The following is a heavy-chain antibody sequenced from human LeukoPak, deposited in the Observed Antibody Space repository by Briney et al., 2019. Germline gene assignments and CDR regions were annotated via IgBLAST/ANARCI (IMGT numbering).Heavy chain of an antibody. CDR1: GFTFGSYA. V-gene: IGHV3-23*01. CDR2: ISGSGGST. J-gene: IGHJ3*02. D-gene: IGHD1-14*01. Sequence: PGGSLRLSCAPSGFTFGSYAMSWVRQAPGKGLEWVSAISGSGGSTYYADSVKGRFTISRDNSKNTLYLQMNSLRAEDTAVYYCAKDLRYISSPVDAFDIWGQGTMVTVSS. CDR3: AKDLRYISSPVDAFDI.